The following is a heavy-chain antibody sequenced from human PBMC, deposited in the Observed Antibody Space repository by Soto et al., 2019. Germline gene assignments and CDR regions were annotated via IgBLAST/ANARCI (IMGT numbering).Heavy chain of an antibody. CDR1: GGTFTGYY. J-gene: IGHJ6*03. Sequence: ASVKVSCKASGGTFTGYYMHWVRQAPGQGLEWMGWINPNSGGTNYAQKFQGWATMTRDTSISTAYMELSRLRSDDTAVFYCARGDVVVPAASNYYYYYMDVWGKGTTVTVSS. V-gene: IGHV1-2*04. D-gene: IGHD2-2*01. CDR3: ARGDVVVPAASNYYYYYMDV. CDR2: INPNSGGT.